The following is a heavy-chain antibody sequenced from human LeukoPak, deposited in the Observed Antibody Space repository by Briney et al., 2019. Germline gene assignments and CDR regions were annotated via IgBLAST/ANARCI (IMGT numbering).Heavy chain of an antibody. J-gene: IGHJ4*02. CDR1: GFTFSSYA. V-gene: IGHV3-30-3*01. CDR2: ISYDGSNK. D-gene: IGHD6-13*01. Sequence: GGSLRLSCAASGFTFSSYAMHWVRQAPGKALEWVAVISYDGSNKYYADSVKGQFTISRDNSKNTLYLQMNSLRAEDTAVYYCARDRSAAGGFDYWGQGTLVTVSS. CDR3: ARDRSAAGGFDY.